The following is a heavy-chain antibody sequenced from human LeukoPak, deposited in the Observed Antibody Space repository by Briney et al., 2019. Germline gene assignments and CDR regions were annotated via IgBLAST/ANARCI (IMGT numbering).Heavy chain of an antibody. CDR2: ISRSGGST. CDR3: ARGETSSYDY. CDR1: GFTFSSSA. V-gene: IGHV3-23*01. D-gene: IGHD2-2*01. J-gene: IGHJ4*02. Sequence: GGSLRLSCAASGFTFSSSAMSWVRQAPGKGLEWVASISRSGGSTYYADSVKGRFTVSRDNSKNTVYLQMNSLRAEDTAVYYCARGETSSYDYWGQGTLVTVSS.